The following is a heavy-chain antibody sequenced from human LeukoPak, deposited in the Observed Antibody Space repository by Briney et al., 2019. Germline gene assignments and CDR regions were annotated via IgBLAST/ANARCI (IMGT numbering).Heavy chain of an antibody. J-gene: IGHJ4*02. D-gene: IGHD3-10*01. CDR1: GYSFTRYW. CDR3: AREPDYGSGTYSPFDY. CDR2: IYPGDSDT. Sequence: GESLKISCKGSGYSFTRYWIGWVRQMPGKGLERMGIIYPGDSDTKYSPSFEGQVTISVDKSISTAYLQWSSLKASDTAMCYCAREPDYGSGTYSPFDYWGQGTLVTVSS. V-gene: IGHV5-51*01.